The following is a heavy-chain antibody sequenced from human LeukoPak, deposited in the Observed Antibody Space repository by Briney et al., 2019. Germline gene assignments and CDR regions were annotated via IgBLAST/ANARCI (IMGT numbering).Heavy chain of an antibody. CDR2: ISYDGSNK. CDR1: GFTFSSYG. D-gene: IGHD4/OR15-4a*01. J-gene: IGHJ4*02. Sequence: GGSLRLSCAASGFTFSSYGMHWVRQAPGKGLEWVAVISYDGSNKYYADSVKGRFTISGDNSKNTLYLQMNSLRAEDTAVYYCANTMPGAPDYWGQGTLVTVSS. CDR3: ANTMPGAPDY. V-gene: IGHV3-30*18.